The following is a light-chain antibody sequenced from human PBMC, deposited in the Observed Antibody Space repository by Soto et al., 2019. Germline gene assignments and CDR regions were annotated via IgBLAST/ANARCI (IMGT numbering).Light chain of an antibody. CDR3: SSYAGSSTEV. J-gene: IGLJ1*01. Sequence: QSVLTQPASVSGSPGQSFTISCTGTSSDVGGYNYVSWYQQHPGKTPKLMIYEVSHRPSGVSDRFSGSKSGNTASLTISGLQAEDEADYYCSSYAGSSTEVFGTGTKLTVL. CDR1: SSDVGGYNY. CDR2: EVS. V-gene: IGLV2-14*01.